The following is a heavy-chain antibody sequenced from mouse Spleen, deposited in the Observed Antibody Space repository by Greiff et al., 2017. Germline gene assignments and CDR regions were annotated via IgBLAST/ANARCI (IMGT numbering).Heavy chain of an antibody. CDR3: ARHGTGTYAMDY. CDR2: ISSGGSYT. J-gene: IGHJ4*01. CDR1: GFTFSSYA. V-gene: IGHV5-9-1*01. D-gene: IGHD4-1*01. Sequence: EVMLVESGGGLVKPGGSLKLSCAASGFTFSSYAMSWVRQTPEKRLEWVATISSGGSYTYYPDSVKGRFTISRDNAKNTLYLQMSSLRSEDTAMYYCARHGTGTYAMDYWGQGTSVTVSS.